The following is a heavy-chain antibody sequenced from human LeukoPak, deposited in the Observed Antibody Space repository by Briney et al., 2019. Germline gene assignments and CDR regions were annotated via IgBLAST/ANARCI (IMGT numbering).Heavy chain of an antibody. Sequence: SQTLSLTCTVSGGSISSGDYYWSWIRQPPGKGLEWIGYIYYSGSTYYNPSLKSRVTISVDTSKNQFSLKLSSVTAADTAVYYRARVTDSSGYSDAFDIWGQGTMVTVSS. V-gene: IGHV4-30-4*08. CDR1: GGSISSGDYY. CDR2: IYYSGST. CDR3: ARVTDSSGYSDAFDI. J-gene: IGHJ3*02. D-gene: IGHD3-22*01.